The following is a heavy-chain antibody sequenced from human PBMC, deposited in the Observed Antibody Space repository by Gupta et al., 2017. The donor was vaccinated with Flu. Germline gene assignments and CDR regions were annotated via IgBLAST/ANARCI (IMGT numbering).Heavy chain of an antibody. CDR2: MNPNSGNT. J-gene: IGHJ6*03. CDR3: ASCTSCYTPYYMDV. V-gene: IGHV1-8*01. D-gene: IGHD2-2*02. Sequence: QATGQGLEWMGWMNPNSGNTGYAQKFQGRVTMTRNTSISTAYMELSSLRSEDTAVYYCASCTSCYTPYYMDVWGKGTTVTVSS.